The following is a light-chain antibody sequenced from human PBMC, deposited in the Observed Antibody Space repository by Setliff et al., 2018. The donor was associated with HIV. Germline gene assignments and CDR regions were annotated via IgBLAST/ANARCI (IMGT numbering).Light chain of an antibody. CDR3: CSYAGNYAVV. CDR1: SSDVGGYNY. CDR2: DVS. V-gene: IGLV2-11*01. J-gene: IGLJ2*01. Sequence: QSALTQPRSVSGSPGQSVTISCTGTSSDVGGYNYVSWYQQYPGKAPKLMIYDVSKGPSGVPDRFSGSKSGNTASLTISGLQGEDKADYYCCSYAGNYAVVFGGGTKVTVL.